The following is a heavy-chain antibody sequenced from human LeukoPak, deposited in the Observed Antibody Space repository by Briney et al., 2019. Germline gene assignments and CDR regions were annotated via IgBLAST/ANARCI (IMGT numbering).Heavy chain of an antibody. Sequence: GESLKISCKGSGYSFTSYGISWVRQAPGQGLEWMGWISAYNGNTNYAQKLQGRVTMTTDTSTSTAYMELRSLRSDDTAVYYCARGYSSWYLSFGDYWGQGTLVTVSS. CDR1: GYSFTSYG. V-gene: IGHV1-18*01. D-gene: IGHD6-13*01. CDR3: ARGYSSWYLSFGDY. CDR2: ISAYNGNT. J-gene: IGHJ4*02.